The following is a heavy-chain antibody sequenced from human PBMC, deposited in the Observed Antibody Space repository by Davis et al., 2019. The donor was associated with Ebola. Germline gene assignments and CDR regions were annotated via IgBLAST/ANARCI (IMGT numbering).Heavy chain of an antibody. CDR2: IWYDGSNK. CDR1: GFTFSSYG. V-gene: IGHV3-33*08. CDR3: ARDLSSYGYSYYYYYGMDV. Sequence: GESLKISCAASGFTFSSYGMHWVRQAPGKGPEWVAVIWYDGSNKYYADSVKGRFTISRDNSKNTLYLQMNSLRAEDTAVYYCARDLSSYGYSYYYYYGMDVWGQGTTVTVSS. D-gene: IGHD5-18*01. J-gene: IGHJ6*02.